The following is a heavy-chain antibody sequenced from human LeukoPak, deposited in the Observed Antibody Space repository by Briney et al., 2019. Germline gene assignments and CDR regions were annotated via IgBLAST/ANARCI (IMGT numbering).Heavy chain of an antibody. D-gene: IGHD3-16*01. CDR2: ISYDGSNK. CDR3: AKEVRGGAFDI. Sequence: GGSLRLSCVASEFTFRSYDMHWVRQAPGKGLEWVAVISYDGSNKDYADSVKGRFTISRDNTKNTLFLQMNSLRAEDTAVYYCAKEVRGGAFDIWGQGTMVTVSS. J-gene: IGHJ3*02. V-gene: IGHV3-30*18. CDR1: EFTFRSYD.